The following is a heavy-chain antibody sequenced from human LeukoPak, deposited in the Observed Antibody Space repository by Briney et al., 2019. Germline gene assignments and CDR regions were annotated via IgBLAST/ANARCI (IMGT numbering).Heavy chain of an antibody. D-gene: IGHD4-17*01. CDR2: ITSSGTTT. CDR1: GFTFSDHY. CDR3: ARDPDYGDPE. V-gene: IGHV3-11*01. Sequence: GGSLRLSCATSGFTFSDHYMSWFRLSTGKGLEWLSYITSSGTTTDYADSVKGRFTISRDNAKNSMFLQMNSLRPEDTAVYYCARDPDYGDPEWGQGTLVTVSS. J-gene: IGHJ4*02.